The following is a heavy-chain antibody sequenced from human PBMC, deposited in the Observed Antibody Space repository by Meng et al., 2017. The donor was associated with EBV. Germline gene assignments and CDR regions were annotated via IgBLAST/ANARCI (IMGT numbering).Heavy chain of an antibody. V-gene: IGHV2-5*02. J-gene: IGHJ4*02. CDR2: IYWDDDK. D-gene: IGHD6-6*01. CDR1: GFSLSTRGVG. CDR3: ASIIAARPFDY. Sequence: QIALKESGPPLVKPTQTLTLTSTCSGFSLSTRGVGVGWIRQHPGKALEWLALIYWDDDKRYSPSLKSRLTITKDTSKNQVVLTMTNMDPVDAATYYCASIIAARPFDYWGQGTLVTVSS.